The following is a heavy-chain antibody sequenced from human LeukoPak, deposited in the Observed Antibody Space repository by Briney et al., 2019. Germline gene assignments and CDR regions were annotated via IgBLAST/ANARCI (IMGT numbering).Heavy chain of an antibody. D-gene: IGHD1-26*01. CDR2: ISYDGSNK. V-gene: IGHV3-30*18. J-gene: IGHJ4*02. CDR1: GFTFSSYG. CDR3: AKYSGSSYFDY. Sequence: PGRSLRLSCAASGFTFSSYGMHWVRQAPGKGLEWVAVISYDGSNKYYADSVKGRFTISRDNSKNTLYLQMNSLRAEDTAVYYCAKYSGSSYFDYRGQGTLVTVSS.